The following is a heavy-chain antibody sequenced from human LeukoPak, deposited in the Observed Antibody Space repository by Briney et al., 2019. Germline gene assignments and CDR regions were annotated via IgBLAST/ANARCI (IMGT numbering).Heavy chain of an antibody. D-gene: IGHD3-22*01. Sequence: GGSLRLSCAASGFTFSNYSMNWVRQAPGKGLEWVSYISSSGSTIYYADSVKGRFTISRDNAKNSLYLQMNSLRAEDTAVYYCARGAYYDSSGYEYWGQGTLVTVSS. J-gene: IGHJ4*02. CDR3: ARGAYYDSSGYEY. CDR1: GFTFSNYS. V-gene: IGHV3-48*04. CDR2: ISSSGSTI.